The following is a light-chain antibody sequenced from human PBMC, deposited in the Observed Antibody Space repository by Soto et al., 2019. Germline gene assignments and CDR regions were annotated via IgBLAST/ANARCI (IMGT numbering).Light chain of an antibody. CDR2: GAY. Sequence: EIVMTQSPATLSVSPGERTPLSCRTSQSVGNNLAWYQQKPGQAPRLLIYGAYTRATGIPARFSGSGSGTDFTLTISSLQSEDFAVYYCQQYNNWPLTFGGGTKVDIK. CDR1: QSVGNN. J-gene: IGKJ4*01. CDR3: QQYNNWPLT. V-gene: IGKV3-15*01.